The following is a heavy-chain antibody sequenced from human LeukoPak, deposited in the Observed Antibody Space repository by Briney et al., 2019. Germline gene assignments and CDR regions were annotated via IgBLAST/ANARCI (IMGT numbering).Heavy chain of an antibody. CDR1: GGSVSGYY. V-gene: IGHV4-34*01. CDR2: INHSGST. CDR3: ARGGYSYVPYDY. J-gene: IGHJ4*02. Sequence: ETRSLTGAVYGGSVSGYYWGWIRQPPGKGLEWIGEINHSGSTNYNPSLKSRVTISVDTSKNQFSLKLSSVTAADTAVYYCARGGYSYVPYDYWGQGTLVTVSS. D-gene: IGHD5-18*01.